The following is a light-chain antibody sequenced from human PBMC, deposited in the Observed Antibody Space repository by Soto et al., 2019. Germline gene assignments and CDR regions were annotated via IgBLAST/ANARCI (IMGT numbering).Light chain of an antibody. CDR1: QSVSRY. V-gene: IGKV3-11*01. J-gene: IGKJ4*01. CDR2: DAS. CDR3: QQRGNWPS. Sequence: EIALTQSPATLSLSPGERATLSCRASQSVSRYLAWYQQQPGQAPRLLIYDASNRDTGIPARFSGSASGTYFTLTISSLEPEDFSVYYCQQRGNWPSFGGGTKVEIK.